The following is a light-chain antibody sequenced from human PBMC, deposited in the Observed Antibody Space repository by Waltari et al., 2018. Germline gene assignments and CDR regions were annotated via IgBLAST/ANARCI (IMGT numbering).Light chain of an antibody. Sequence: SYVLTQPPSVSVAPGQTARLPCGGNNIGSNDVHWYRLKPGQAPLLVMCDDNYRPSGIPDRYSGSNSGNPAALSISRVEAGDEADYYCQVWDDDSKHYVFGTGTTVTVL. V-gene: IGLV3-21*02. J-gene: IGLJ1*01. CDR1: NIGSND. CDR2: DDN. CDR3: QVWDDDSKHYV.